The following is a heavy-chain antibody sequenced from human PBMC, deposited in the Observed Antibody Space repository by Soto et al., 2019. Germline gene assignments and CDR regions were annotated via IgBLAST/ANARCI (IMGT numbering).Heavy chain of an antibody. Sequence: GGSLRLACAASGFTFSSYWMSWVRQAPGKGLEWVANIKQDGSEKYYVDSVKGRFTISRDNAKNSLYLQMNSLRAADTAVYYCARAADRIAAPGRAPPLGYWGQGTLVTVSS. CDR2: IKQDGSEK. CDR3: ARAADRIAAPGRAPPLGY. J-gene: IGHJ4*02. CDR1: GFTFSSYW. V-gene: IGHV3-7*03. D-gene: IGHD6-6*01.